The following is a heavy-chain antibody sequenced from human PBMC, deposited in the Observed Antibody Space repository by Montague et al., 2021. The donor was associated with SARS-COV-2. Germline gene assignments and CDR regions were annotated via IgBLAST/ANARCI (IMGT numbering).Heavy chain of an antibody. J-gene: IGHJ4*02. V-gene: IGHV4-59*08. CDR3: ARLGLRYFDWLLLGEWYFDY. CDR1: GGSISSYY. D-gene: IGHD3-9*01. Sequence: SETLSLTCTVSGGSISSYYWSWIRQPPGKGLEWIGYIYYSSSTNYNTSLKSRVTITVDTSKNKFSPKRSSVTAADTTVYYCARLGLRYFDWLLLGEWYFDYWGQGTLVTVSS. CDR2: IYYSSST.